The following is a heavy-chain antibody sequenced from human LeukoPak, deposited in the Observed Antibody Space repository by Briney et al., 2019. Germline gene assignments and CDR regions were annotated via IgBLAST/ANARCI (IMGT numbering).Heavy chain of an antibody. CDR1: GFTFSNYW. CDR2: IKSDGTIT. Sequence: GGSLRLSCAASGFTFSNYWMHWVRHAPGKGLVWVSRIKSDGTITSYADSVKGRFTISRDNAKNTLYLQMNSLRAEDTAVYYCARDAENYDILTGYQYDAFGIWGQGTMVTVSS. D-gene: IGHD3-9*01. J-gene: IGHJ3*02. V-gene: IGHV3-74*01. CDR3: ARDAENYDILTGYQYDAFGI.